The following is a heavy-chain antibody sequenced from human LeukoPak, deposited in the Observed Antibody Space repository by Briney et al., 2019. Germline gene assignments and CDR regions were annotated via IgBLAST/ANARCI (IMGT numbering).Heavy chain of an antibody. CDR1: GVSITSGGYY. V-gene: IGHV4-31*03. Sequence: KPSETLSLTCTISGVSITSGGYYWPWVRQVPGKGLEWIGFIYHDGCTYYNPSLKSRVTMSLDTSNLQFSLKLDSVTAADTAVYYCARERGDTAMFRFIDCWGQGTLVTVSS. CDR2: IYHDGCT. CDR3: ARERGDTAMFRFIDC. D-gene: IGHD5-18*01. J-gene: IGHJ4*02.